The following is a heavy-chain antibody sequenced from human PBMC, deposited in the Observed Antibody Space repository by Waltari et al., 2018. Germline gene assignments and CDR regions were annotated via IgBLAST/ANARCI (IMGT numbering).Heavy chain of an antibody. CDR2: RSYDGRDW. CDR3: AKEGVVINGYYFDY. Sequence: QVLLVESGGGVVQPGTSLRLSCAASGFSFSNFGMHWVRQAPGTVLESVAVRSYDGRDWYDADSVKGRATISRDNSKNTLYLQMNSLRPEDTAVYYCAKEGVVINGYYFDYWGQGTLVTVSS. CDR1: GFSFSNFG. J-gene: IGHJ4*02. D-gene: IGHD2-21*01. V-gene: IGHV3-30*18.